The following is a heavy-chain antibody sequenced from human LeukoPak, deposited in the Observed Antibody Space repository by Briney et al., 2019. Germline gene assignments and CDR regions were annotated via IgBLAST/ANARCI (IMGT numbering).Heavy chain of an antibody. CDR3: ARGGGSYRPFDY. J-gene: IGHJ4*02. CDR1: GFTFDDHG. Sequence: PGGSLRLSCAASGFTFDDHGMSWVRQVPGKGLEWISGINWNGGSTGYADSVKGRFTISRDNAKNSLYLQMNSLRAEDTALYYCARGGGSYRPFDYWGQGTLVTVSS. CDR2: INWNGGST. V-gene: IGHV3-20*04. D-gene: IGHD1-26*01.